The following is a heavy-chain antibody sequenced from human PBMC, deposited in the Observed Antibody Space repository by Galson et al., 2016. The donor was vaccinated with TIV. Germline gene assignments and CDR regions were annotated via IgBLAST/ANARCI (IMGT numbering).Heavy chain of an antibody. CDR1: GGTLSTYT. D-gene: IGHD3-3*01. V-gene: IGHV1-69*13. CDR2: INPIFGTA. Sequence: SVKVSCKASGGTLSTYTISWVRQAPGQGLEWMGGINPIFGTANYAQNFQGRVTFSADESTNTAYMELSSLRSEDTAVYYGATRLRGYDVSRGQGAMDVWGQGTTVIVSS. J-gene: IGHJ6*02. CDR3: ATRLRGYDVSRGQGAMDV.